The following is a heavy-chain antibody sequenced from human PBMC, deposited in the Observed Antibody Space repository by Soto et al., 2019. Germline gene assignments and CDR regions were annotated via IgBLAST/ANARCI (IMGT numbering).Heavy chain of an antibody. CDR1: GFTFSSYW. Sequence: GGSLRLSCAASGFTFSSYWMSWVRQAPGKGLEWVANIKQDGSEKYYVDSVKGRFTISRDNAKNSLYLQMNSLRAEDTAVYYCARDTPFIVGATGAWGQGTLVTVSS. D-gene: IGHD1-26*01. J-gene: IGHJ4*02. CDR3: ARDTPFIVGATGA. V-gene: IGHV3-7*05. CDR2: IKQDGSEK.